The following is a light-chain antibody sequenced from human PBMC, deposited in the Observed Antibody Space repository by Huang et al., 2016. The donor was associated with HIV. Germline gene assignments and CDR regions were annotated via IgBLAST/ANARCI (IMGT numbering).Light chain of an antibody. V-gene: IGKV1-39*01. J-gene: IGKJ3*01. CDR2: GAS. Sequence: DIQMTQSPSSLSASVGARVTITCRASQTISTYLNWYQPKPGKAPDLLISGASILQIGVPSRVSGAGSGTNFTLTIRSLQPEDYATYYCQQTYTSVLTFGPGTTVDI. CDR1: QTISTY. CDR3: QQTYTSVLT.